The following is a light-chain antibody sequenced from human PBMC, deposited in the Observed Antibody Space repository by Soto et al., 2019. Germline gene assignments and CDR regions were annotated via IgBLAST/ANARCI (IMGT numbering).Light chain of an antibody. V-gene: IGKV3-20*01. CDR3: QQYFSSELT. J-gene: IGKJ4*01. Sequence: VVLTQSPGPLSLSPGQRATLSCRASQVLSSNYLAWYQQRPGQAPRLLIYDVFSRATGIPDRFSGSGSGSDFTLTISRLEPEDSGVYYCQQYFSSELTFGGGTKVELK. CDR2: DVF. CDR1: QVLSSNY.